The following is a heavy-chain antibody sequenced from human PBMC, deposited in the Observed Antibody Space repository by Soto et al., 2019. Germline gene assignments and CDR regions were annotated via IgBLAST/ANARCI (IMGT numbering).Heavy chain of an antibody. CDR1: GYMFTSYG. V-gene: IGHV1-18*01. J-gene: IGHJ6*02. CDR2: INGYKGNT. D-gene: IGHD3-16*01. Sequence: QVQLVQTGDVVKKPGASVMVSCKTSGYMFTSYGVSWVRQAPGQGLGWRGWINGYKGNTNYGQNFQGRVTMTTDTSTSTAYMELRSLRSDDTAVYYCARMGDVPYYYYGMDVWGQGTTVIVSS. CDR3: ARMGDVPYYYYGMDV.